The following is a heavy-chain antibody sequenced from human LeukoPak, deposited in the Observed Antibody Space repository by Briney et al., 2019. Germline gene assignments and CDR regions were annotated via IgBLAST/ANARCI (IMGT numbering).Heavy chain of an antibody. V-gene: IGHV4-59*01. CDR2: IYYSGST. J-gene: IGHJ4*02. CDR1: GGSISSYY. D-gene: IGHD6-19*01. CDR3: ARVPNSGWYYFDY. Sequence: PSETLSLTCTVSGGSISSYYWSWIRQPPGKGLEWIGYIYYSGSTSYNPSLKSRVTISVGTSKNQFSLKLSSVTAADTAVYYCARVPNSGWYYFDYWGPGTLVTVSS.